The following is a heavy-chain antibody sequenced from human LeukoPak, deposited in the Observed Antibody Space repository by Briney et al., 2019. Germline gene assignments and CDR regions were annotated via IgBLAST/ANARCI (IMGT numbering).Heavy chain of an antibody. CDR2: ISSSSSTI. V-gene: IGHV3-48*01. Sequence: GGSLRLSCAASGFTFSSYSMNWVRQAPGKGLEWVSYISSSSSTIYYADSVKGRFTISRDNAKNSLYLQMNSLRAEDTAVYYCARDPLNEFYAFEIWGQGTMVTVSS. J-gene: IGHJ3*02. D-gene: IGHD1-1*01. CDR3: ARDPLNEFYAFEI. CDR1: GFTFSSYS.